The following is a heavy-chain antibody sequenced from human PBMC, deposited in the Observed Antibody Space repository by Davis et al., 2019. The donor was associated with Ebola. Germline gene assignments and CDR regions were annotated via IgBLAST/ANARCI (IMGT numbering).Heavy chain of an antibody. CDR3: ARANGFSGGDSIDY. CDR1: GGSISSYY. CDR2: IYTSGST. V-gene: IGHV4-4*07. J-gene: IGHJ4*02. D-gene: IGHD2-21*02. Sequence: PSETLSLTCTVSGGSISSYYWSWIRQPARKGLEWIGHIYTSGSTNYNPSLKSRVTISVDTSKNQFSLKLSSVTAADTAVYYCARANGFSGGDSIDYWGQGTLVTVSS.